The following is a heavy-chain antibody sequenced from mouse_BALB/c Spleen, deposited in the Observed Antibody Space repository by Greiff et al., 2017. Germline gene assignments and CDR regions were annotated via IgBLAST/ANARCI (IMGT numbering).Heavy chain of an antibody. J-gene: IGHJ3*01. Sequence: QVTLKVSGPGILQPSQTLSLTCSFSGFSLSTSGMGVGWIRQPSGKGLEWLAHIWWDDDKRYNPALKSRLTISKDTSSNQVFLKIASVDTADTATYYCALEGYDGTLFAYWGQGTLVTVSA. V-gene: IGHV8-8*01. CDR1: GFSLSTSGMG. D-gene: IGHD2-14*01. CDR3: ALEGYDGTLFAY. CDR2: IWWDDDK.